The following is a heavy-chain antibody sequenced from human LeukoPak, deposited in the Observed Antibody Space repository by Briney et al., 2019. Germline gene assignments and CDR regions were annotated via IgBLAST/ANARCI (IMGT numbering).Heavy chain of an antibody. CDR3: AKEYSSSSNDY. D-gene: IGHD6-6*01. CDR2: ISGSGGST. V-gene: IGHV3-23*01. Sequence: GGSLRLSCAASGFTVSSNYMSWVRQAPGRGLEWVSGISGSGGSTYYADSVKGRFTISRDNSKNTLYLRMNSLRAEDTAVYYCAKEYSSSSNDYWGQGTLVTVSS. J-gene: IGHJ4*02. CDR1: GFTVSSNY.